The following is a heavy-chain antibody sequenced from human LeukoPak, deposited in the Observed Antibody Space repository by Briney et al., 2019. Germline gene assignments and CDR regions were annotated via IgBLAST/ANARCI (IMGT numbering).Heavy chain of an antibody. CDR2: IDPEDGKT. D-gene: IGHD1/OR15-1a*01. Sequence: GASVKVSCKASGYTFTDLSMHWVRQAPGKGLEWMGVIDPEDGKTIYAQKFKGRVTITKDTSTDTAYMQMSSLRSEDTAVYYCAGGNRNNNWFDPWGKGTLVTVSS. CDR1: GYTFTDLS. CDR3: AGGNRNNNWFDP. J-gene: IGHJ5*02. V-gene: IGHV1-24*01.